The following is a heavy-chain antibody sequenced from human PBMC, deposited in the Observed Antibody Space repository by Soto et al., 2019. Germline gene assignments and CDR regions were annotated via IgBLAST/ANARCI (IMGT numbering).Heavy chain of an antibody. Sequence: EVHLVESGGGLVKAGGSLRLSCAASGFTFSNAWISWVRQAPGKGLEWIGRIKTNSDGGTVDYASPVKGTFTISRDDSKSMLYLDLNSRKTEDTGVYFCATVYCATTSCYAPFDYWGKGTLVTVSS. CDR1: GFTFSNAW. D-gene: IGHD2-2*01. CDR2: IKTNSDGGTV. J-gene: IGHJ4*02. V-gene: IGHV3-15*01. CDR3: ATVYCATTSCYAPFDY.